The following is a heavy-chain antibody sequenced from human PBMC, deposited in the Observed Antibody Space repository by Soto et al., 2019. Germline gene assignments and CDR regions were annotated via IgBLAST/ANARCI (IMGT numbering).Heavy chain of an antibody. CDR3: ARDGDGAYPVDY. Sequence: EVQLVESGGGLVQPGGSLRLSCAASGFTFSRYWMHWVRQAPGKGLVWVSCINSDGSSTSYADSVKGRFTISRDNAKNTLYLQMNSLGAEDTAMYYCARDGDGAYPVDYWGQGTLVTVSS. J-gene: IGHJ4*02. V-gene: IGHV3-74*01. CDR1: GFTFSRYW. CDR2: INSDGSST. D-gene: IGHD4-17*01.